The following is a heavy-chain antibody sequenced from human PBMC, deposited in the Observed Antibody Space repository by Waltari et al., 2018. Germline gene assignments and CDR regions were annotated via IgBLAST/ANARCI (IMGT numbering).Heavy chain of an antibody. V-gene: IGHV4-39*01. CDR1: GGSISSSSYY. CDR2: IYYSGST. J-gene: IGHJ6*02. D-gene: IGHD2-8*01. CDR3: ARPHLLGYSTNGVCYDYGMDV. Sequence: QLQLQESGPGLVKPSETLSLTCTVSGGSISSSSYYWGWIRQPPGKGLEWIGSIYYSGSTYYNPSLKSRVTISVDTSKNQFSLKLSSVTAADTAVYYCARPHLLGYSTNGVCYDYGMDVWGQGTTVTVSS.